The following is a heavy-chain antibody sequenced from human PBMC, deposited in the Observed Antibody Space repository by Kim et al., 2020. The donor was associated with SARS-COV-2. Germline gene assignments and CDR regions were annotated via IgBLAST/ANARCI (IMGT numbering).Heavy chain of an antibody. CDR3: AKHEYMGAIDLADVLDY. J-gene: IGHJ4*02. V-gene: IGHV3-23*01. CDR1: GFTFSRTA. CDR2: TPSRFHSK. D-gene: IGHD3-3*01. Sequence: GGSLRLSCAASGFTFSRTALPCVRPSPLPFLDFFSFTPSRFHSKYYADSVKGRFTISRDNSENTLYLQMNSLRADDKAVYYCAKHEYMGAIDLADVLDYWGQGTLVTVSS.